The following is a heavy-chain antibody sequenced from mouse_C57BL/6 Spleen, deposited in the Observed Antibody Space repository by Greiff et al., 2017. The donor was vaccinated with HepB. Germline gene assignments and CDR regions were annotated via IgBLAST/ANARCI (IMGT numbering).Heavy chain of an antibody. D-gene: IGHD2-2*01. V-gene: IGHV5-4*01. Sequence: EVQLVESGGGLVKPGGSLKLSCAASGFTFSSYAMSWVRQTPEKRLEWVATISDGGSYTYYPDNVKGRFTISRDNAKNNLYLQMSHLKSEDTAMYYCARREGSTMVTAYWGQGTLVTVSA. J-gene: IGHJ3*01. CDR3: ARREGSTMVTAY. CDR2: ISDGGSYT. CDR1: GFTFSSYA.